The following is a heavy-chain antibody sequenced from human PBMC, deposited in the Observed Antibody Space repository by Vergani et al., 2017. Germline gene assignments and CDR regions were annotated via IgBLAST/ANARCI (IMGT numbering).Heavy chain of an antibody. D-gene: IGHD6-19*01. CDR1: GFTSSYYG. Sequence: QVHLVESGEGVVQPGRSLRLSCVVSGFTSSYYGMHWVRQAPGKGLEWVAVISYDGTQKYYADSVKGRFTISRDNSKSTLYLQMNSLRTEDTAVYYCARQVAVAGKWWGPYYYYGMDVWGQ. CDR2: ISYDGTQK. CDR3: ARQVAVAGKWWGPYYYYGMDV. V-gene: IGHV3-30*03. J-gene: IGHJ6*02.